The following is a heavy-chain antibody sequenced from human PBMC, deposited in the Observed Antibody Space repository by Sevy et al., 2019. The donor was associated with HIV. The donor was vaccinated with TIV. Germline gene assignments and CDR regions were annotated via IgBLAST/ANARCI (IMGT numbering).Heavy chain of an antibody. V-gene: IGHV1-2*02. D-gene: IGHD2-2*01. Sequence: ASVKVSCEASGYTFTGYYIHYVRQAPGQGLEWMGWINPDTGATDYAQKFQGRVTMTRDTSIVTAYMELSRLRSDDTAVYYCAILLAHCTRTDCYSFFDYWGQGTLVTVSS. CDR3: AILLAHCTRTDCYSFFDY. CDR1: GYTFTGYY. J-gene: IGHJ4*02. CDR2: INPDTGAT.